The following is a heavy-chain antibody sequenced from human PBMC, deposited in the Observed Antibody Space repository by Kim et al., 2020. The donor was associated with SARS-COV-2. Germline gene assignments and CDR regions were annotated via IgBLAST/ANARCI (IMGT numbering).Heavy chain of an antibody. Sequence: SETLSLTCTVSGDSISSVDYYWNWIRQHPGNGLEWIGYIYYNGNTYYNPSLKSRVVISVDTSKNQFSPRLRSVTAADTAVFYCASARGGIYSGSYYAVWGQGTVVTVSS. V-gene: IGHV4-31*03. CDR3: ASARGGIYSGSYYAV. J-gene: IGHJ3*01. D-gene: IGHD1-26*01. CDR1: GDSISSVDYY. CDR2: IYYNGNT.